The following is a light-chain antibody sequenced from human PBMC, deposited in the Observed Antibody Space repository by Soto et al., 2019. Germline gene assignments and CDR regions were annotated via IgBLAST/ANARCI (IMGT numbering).Light chain of an antibody. CDR1: SSDVGGYNY. Sequence: QSVLTQPASVSGSPGQSITISCTGTSSDVGGYNYVSWYQQHPGKAPKLMIYEVSNRPSGVSNRFSGSKSGNTASLTISGLRAEDEADYYCSSYTSSSTLVFGTGTNVTVL. J-gene: IGLJ1*01. CDR2: EVS. V-gene: IGLV2-14*01. CDR3: SSYTSSSTLV.